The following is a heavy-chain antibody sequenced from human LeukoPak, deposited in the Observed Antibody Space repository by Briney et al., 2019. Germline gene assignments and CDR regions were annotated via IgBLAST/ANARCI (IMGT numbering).Heavy chain of an antibody. Sequence: SETLSLTCAVYGGSFSGYYWSWIRQPPGKGLEWIGEINHSGSTNYNPSLKSRVTISVDTSKNQFSLKLSSVTAADTAVYYCARIKGGAGDYGGNTDYWGQGTLVTVSS. J-gene: IGHJ4*02. V-gene: IGHV4-34*01. CDR1: GGSFSGYY. D-gene: IGHD4-23*01. CDR2: INHSGST. CDR3: ARIKGGAGDYGGNTDY.